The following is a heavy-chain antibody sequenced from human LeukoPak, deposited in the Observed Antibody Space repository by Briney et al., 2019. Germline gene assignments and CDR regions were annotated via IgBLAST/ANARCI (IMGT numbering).Heavy chain of an antibody. D-gene: IGHD3-22*01. Sequence: PSEILSLTCTVSGYSISSGYYWGWIRQPPGKGLEWIGYIYYSGSTNYNPSLKSRVTISVDTSKNQFSLKLSSVTAADTAVYYCAKNKCRYYYDSRCDAFDIWGQGTMVTVPS. CDR3: AKNKCRYYYDSRCDAFDI. CDR2: IYYSGST. V-gene: IGHV4-61*01. CDR1: GYSISSGYY. J-gene: IGHJ3*02.